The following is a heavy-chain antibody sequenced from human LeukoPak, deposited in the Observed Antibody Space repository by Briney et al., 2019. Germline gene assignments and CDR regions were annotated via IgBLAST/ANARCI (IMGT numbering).Heavy chain of an antibody. CDR3: ARDYGHGIAVAGSDAFDI. D-gene: IGHD6-19*01. J-gene: IGHJ3*02. CDR2: ISSSSSYI. CDR1: GFTFSSYS. Sequence: PGGSLRLSCAASGFTFSSYSMNWVRQAPGKGLEWVSSISSSSSYIYYADSVKGRFTISKDNAKNSLYLQTNSLRAEDTAVYYCARDYGHGIAVAGSDAFDIWGQGTMVTVSS. V-gene: IGHV3-21*01.